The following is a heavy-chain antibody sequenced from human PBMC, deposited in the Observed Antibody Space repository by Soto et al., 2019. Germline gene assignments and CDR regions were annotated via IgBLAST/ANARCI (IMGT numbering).Heavy chain of an antibody. CDR3: ARALDNRGYYYGMDV. Sequence: GASVKVSCKASGGTFSSYAISWVRQAPGQGLEWMGGIIPIFGTANYAQKFQGRVTITADESTSTAYMELSSLRSEDTAVYYCARALDNRGYYYGMDVWGQGTTVTVSS. V-gene: IGHV1-69*13. D-gene: IGHD3-10*01. CDR2: IIPIFGTA. CDR1: GGTFSSYA. J-gene: IGHJ6*02.